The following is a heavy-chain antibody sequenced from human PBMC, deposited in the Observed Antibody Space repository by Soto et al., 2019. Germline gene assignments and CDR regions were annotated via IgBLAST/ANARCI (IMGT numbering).Heavy chain of an antibody. CDR3: ARDAIYCSSTSCSLDY. Sequence: QVQLVQSGAEVKKPGASVKVSCKASGYTFTGYSMHWVRQAPGQGLEWMGWINPNSGGTNYAQKFQGWVTMTRDTSISTAYMELSRLRSDDTAVYYCARDAIYCSSTSCSLDYWGQGTLVTVSS. D-gene: IGHD2-2*01. CDR2: INPNSGGT. CDR1: GYTFTGYS. V-gene: IGHV1-2*04. J-gene: IGHJ4*02.